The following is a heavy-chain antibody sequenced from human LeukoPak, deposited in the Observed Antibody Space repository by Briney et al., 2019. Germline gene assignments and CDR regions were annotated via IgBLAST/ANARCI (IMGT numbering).Heavy chain of an antibody. CDR1: GGSFSGYY. D-gene: IGHD5-12*01. CDR2: INHSGST. V-gene: IGHV4-34*01. CDR3: ARGSLGYTFDY. Sequence: PSETLSLTCAVYGGSFSGYYWSWIRQPPGKGLEWIGEINHSGSTNYNPSLKSRVTISVDTSKNQFSLKLSSVTAADTAVYYCARGSLGYTFDYWGQGTLVTVSS. J-gene: IGHJ4*02.